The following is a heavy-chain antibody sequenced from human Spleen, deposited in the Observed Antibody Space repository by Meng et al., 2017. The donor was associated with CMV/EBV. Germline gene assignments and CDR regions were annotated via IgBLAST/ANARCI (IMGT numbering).Heavy chain of an antibody. CDR3: ARLDYLDSSGYRSRYHWFDP. J-gene: IGHJ5*02. Sequence: NYWIAWVRQMPGKGLEWMGMIYPGDSDIRYSPSFQGQVTFSADKSISTAYLQWSSLKASDTAMYYCARLDYLDSSGYRSRYHWFDPWGQGALVTVSS. CDR1: NYW. D-gene: IGHD3-22*01. V-gene: IGHV5-51*01. CDR2: IYPGDSDI.